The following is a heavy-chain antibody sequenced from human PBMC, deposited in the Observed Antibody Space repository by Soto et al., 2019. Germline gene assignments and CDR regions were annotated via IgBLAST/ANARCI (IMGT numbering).Heavy chain of an antibody. V-gene: IGHV2-5*02. D-gene: IGHD3-16*01. CDR2: IYWDDRK. CDR3: ANKGGGACILGD. CDR1: GFSLSTNGVG. J-gene: IGHJ4*02. Sequence: QITLKESGPTLVKPTQTLTLTCTFSGFSLSTNGVGVGWIRQPPGKALEWLALIYWDDRKEYSPSLKSRLTTTTDTSRNPLVHTMTNMDPVDTATYYSANKGGGACILGDWGQGTLVTVSA.